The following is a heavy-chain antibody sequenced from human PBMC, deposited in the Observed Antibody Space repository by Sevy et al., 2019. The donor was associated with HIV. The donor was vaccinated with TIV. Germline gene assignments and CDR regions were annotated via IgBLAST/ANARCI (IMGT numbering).Heavy chain of an antibody. CDR2: IKSKTDGGTT. V-gene: IGHV3-15*01. Sequence: GGSLRLSCAASGFTFSNAWMSWVRQAPGKGLEWVGRIKSKTDGGTTDYAAPVKGRFTISRDDSKNTLYLQMNSLKTEDTAVYYCTTESSNYFYRQNWFDPWGQGTLVTVSS. CDR1: GFTFSNAW. J-gene: IGHJ5*02. D-gene: IGHD4-4*01. CDR3: TTESSNYFYRQNWFDP.